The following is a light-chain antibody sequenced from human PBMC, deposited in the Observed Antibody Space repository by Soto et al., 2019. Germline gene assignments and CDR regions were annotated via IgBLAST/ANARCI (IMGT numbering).Light chain of an antibody. CDR2: GAS. Sequence: EIVLTQSPGTLSLSPGERATLSCRASQSFSSRYLAWYQQKPGQAPRLFMYGASTRATGIPDGFSGSGSGTDFTLTISGLQSEDSAVYFCQQYNNWPFSFGQGTRLEIK. J-gene: IGKJ5*01. CDR1: QSFSSRY. CDR3: QQYNNWPFS. V-gene: IGKV3-20*01.